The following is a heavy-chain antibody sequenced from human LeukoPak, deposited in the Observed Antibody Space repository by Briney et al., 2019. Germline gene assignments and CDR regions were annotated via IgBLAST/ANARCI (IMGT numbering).Heavy chain of an antibody. J-gene: IGHJ5*02. Sequence: ASVKVSCKASGYTFTSYGISWVRQAPGQGLEWMGWISAYNGNTNYAQKLQGRVTMTTDTSTSTAYMELRSLGSDDTAVYYCARDLETVIVATIKYNWFDPWGQGTLVTVSS. V-gene: IGHV1-18*01. CDR2: ISAYNGNT. CDR1: GYTFTSYG. D-gene: IGHD5-12*01. CDR3: ARDLETVIVATIKYNWFDP.